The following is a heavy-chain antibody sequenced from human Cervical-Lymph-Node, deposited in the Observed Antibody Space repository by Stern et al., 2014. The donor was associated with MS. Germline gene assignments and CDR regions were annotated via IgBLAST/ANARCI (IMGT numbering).Heavy chain of an antibody. V-gene: IGHV4-61*01. D-gene: IGHD1-14*01. J-gene: IGHJ3*02. CDR2: IYYSGRT. CDR3: ARVHRNGDAFDI. CDR1: GGSVSDGSHY. Sequence: QVQLQESGPGLVKPSEPLSLICTVSGGSVSDGSHYWSWLRQPPGKGLEWIAYIYYSGRTTYNPSLESRVTISVDTSKNQFSLKLSSVTAADTALYFCARVHRNGDAFDIWGHGTRVAV.